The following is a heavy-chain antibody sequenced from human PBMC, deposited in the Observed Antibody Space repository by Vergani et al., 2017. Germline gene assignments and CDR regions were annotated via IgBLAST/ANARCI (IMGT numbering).Heavy chain of an antibody. Sequence: EVQLVQSGAEVNKPGATMKIPCKVSGYTFTDHYMHWVKQAPGKGLEWMGLVDPEDGETIYAEKFKGRVTIAADTSTDTAHLELSSLRSEDTAVYYCATPQTVTAGGMEVWVQGTTVIVSS. CDR2: VDPEDGET. D-gene: IGHD2-21*02. CDR3: ATPQTVTAGGMEV. CDR1: GYTFTDHY. J-gene: IGHJ6*02. V-gene: IGHV1-69-2*01.